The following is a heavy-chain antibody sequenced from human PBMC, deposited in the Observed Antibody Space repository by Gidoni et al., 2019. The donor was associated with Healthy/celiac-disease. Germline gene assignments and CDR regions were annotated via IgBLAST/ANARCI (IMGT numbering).Heavy chain of an antibody. V-gene: IGHV4-34*01. CDR2: INHSGST. Sequence: QVQLQQWGAGLLKPSETLSLTCAVYGGSFSGYYWSWIRQPPGKGLEWIGEINHSGSTNYNPSLKSRVTISVDTSKNQFSLKLSSVTAADTAVYYCAGRAGGGIAAPPPPWGQGTLVTVSS. CDR3: AGRAGGGIAAPPPP. D-gene: IGHD6-13*01. CDR1: GGSFSGYY. J-gene: IGHJ5*02.